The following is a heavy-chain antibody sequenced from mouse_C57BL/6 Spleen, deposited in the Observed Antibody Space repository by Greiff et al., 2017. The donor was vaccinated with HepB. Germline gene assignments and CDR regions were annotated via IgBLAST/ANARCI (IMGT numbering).Heavy chain of an antibody. D-gene: IGHD1-1*01. Sequence: EVNVVESGGGLVQPGGSLKLSCAASGFTFSDYYMYWVRQTPEKRLEWVAYISNGGGSTYYPDTVKGRFTISRDNAKNTLYLQMSRLKSEDTAMYYCARQGGSTVVARYFDVWGTGTTVTVSS. V-gene: IGHV5-12*01. J-gene: IGHJ1*03. CDR1: GFTFSDYY. CDR2: ISNGGGST. CDR3: ARQGGSTVVARYFDV.